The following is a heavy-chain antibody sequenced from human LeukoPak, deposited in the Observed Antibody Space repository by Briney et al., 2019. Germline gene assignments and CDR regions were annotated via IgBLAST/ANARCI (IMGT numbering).Heavy chain of an antibody. V-gene: IGHV3-23*01. CDR2: ISGSGGST. J-gene: IGHJ5*02. CDR1: GFTFSSYA. D-gene: IGHD6-19*01. Sequence: PGGSLRLSCAASGFTFSSYAMSWVRQAPGKGLEWASAISGSGGSTYYADSVKGRFTISRDNSKNTLYLQMNSLRAEDTAVYYCAKRDTIGWYQCGGWFDPWGQGTLVTVSS. CDR3: AKRDTIGWYQCGGWFDP.